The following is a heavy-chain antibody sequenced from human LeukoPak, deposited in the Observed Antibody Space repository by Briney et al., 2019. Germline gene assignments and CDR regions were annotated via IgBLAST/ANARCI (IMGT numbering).Heavy chain of an antibody. CDR1: GFTFSSYG. D-gene: IGHD5-24*01. J-gene: IGHJ4*02. CDR2: IWSDGSYK. Sequence: GMPLRFSGAASGFTFSSYGFHWVAQAPGKGRKWLAVIWSDGSYKYYADSVKGRFTISRDDSKTTLYLQMNSLRAEDTAVYYCARDFSLQLFDYWGQGTLVTVFS. V-gene: IGHV3-33*01. CDR3: ARDFSLQLFDY.